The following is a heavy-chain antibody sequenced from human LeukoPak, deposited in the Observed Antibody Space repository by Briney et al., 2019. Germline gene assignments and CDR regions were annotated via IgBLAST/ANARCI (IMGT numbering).Heavy chain of an antibody. CDR2: INSDGSST. V-gene: IGHV3-74*01. J-gene: IGHJ4*02. CDR1: GFTFSSYW. D-gene: IGHD6-13*01. CDR3: ARDRRIAAAGLGVAHPIDY. Sequence: GGSLRLSCAASGFTFSSYWMHWVRQAPGKGLVWVSRINSDGSSTSYADSVKGRFTISRDNAKNTLYLQMNSLRAEDTAVYYCARDRRIAAAGLGVAHPIDYWGQGTLVTVSS.